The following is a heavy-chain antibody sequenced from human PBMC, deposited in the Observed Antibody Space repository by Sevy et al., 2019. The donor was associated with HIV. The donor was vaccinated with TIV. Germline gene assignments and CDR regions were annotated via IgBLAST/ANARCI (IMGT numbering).Heavy chain of an antibody. CDR2: INHSGSK. V-gene: IGHV4-34*01. J-gene: IGHJ6*03. CDR3: ASGREQSLHGTYYYFYMDV. Sequence: SETLSLTCAVYGGSFSGYYWSWIRQPPGKGLEWIGEINHSGSKKYNPSLKSRVTISGETSKNQFSLKLTSVTDADTAVYYCASGREQSLHGTYYYFYMDVWGKGTTVTVSS. CDR1: GGSFSGYY. D-gene: IGHD1-1*01.